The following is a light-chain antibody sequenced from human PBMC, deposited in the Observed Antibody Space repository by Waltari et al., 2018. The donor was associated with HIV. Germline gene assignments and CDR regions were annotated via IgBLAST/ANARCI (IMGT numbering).Light chain of an antibody. CDR3: CSYAGSSTSVV. CDR1: SSDVGSYNL. V-gene: IGLV2-23*02. Sequence: QSALTQSASVSGSPGQSITIPCTGTSSDVGSYNLAPWYQHHPGKAPKLMIYEVNKRPSGVSNRFSGSKSGNTASLTISGLQAEDEADYYCCSYAGSSTSVVFGGGTKLTVL. J-gene: IGLJ2*01. CDR2: EVN.